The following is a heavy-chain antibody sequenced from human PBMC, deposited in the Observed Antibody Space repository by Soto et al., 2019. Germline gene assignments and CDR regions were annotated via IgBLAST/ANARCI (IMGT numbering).Heavy chain of an antibody. CDR1: GFTFSKYG. V-gene: IGHV3-33*01. J-gene: IGHJ4*02. D-gene: IGHD4-17*01. Sequence: GGSLKLSCAASGFTFSKYGMHWVRQAPGKGLEWVAVIWYDGSTYYADSVKGKFTISRDNSKNTLYLQMDSLRAEDTAVYYCARSGPYGDYDYWGQGTLVTVSS. CDR3: ARSGPYGDYDY. CDR2: IWYDGST.